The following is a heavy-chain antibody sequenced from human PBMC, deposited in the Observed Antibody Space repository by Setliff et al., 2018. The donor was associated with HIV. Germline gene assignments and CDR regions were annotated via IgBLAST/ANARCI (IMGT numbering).Heavy chain of an antibody. CDR3: ARQNYNFWSDLNWFDS. CDR1: SESIVSYY. Sequence: ETLSLTCAVSSESIVSYYWNWIRQAPGKGLEWMAKINQDGSEKHYVDSVKGRFTISRDNAKNSLYLQLNNLRVEDTAVYYCARQNYNFWSDLNWFDSWGQGTLVTVSS. J-gene: IGHJ5*01. CDR2: INQDGSEK. V-gene: IGHV3-7*01. D-gene: IGHD3-3*01.